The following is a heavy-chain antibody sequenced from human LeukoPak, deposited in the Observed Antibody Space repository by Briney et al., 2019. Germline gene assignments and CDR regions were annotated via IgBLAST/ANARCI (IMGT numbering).Heavy chain of an antibody. D-gene: IGHD2-8*01. Sequence: GGSLRLSCAASGFTFSSYWMSWVRQAPGKGLEWVADIKEDGSDKYYVDSVKGRFTISRDNAKNSLYLQMNGLRAEDTAVYYCAKNGHYLDSWGQGTLVTVSS. V-gene: IGHV3-7*01. CDR1: GFTFSSYW. CDR2: IKEDGSDK. J-gene: IGHJ4*02. CDR3: AKNGHYLDS.